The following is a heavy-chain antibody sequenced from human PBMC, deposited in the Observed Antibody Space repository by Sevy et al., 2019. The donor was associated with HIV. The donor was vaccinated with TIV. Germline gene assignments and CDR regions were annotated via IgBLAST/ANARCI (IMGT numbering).Heavy chain of an antibody. Sequence: SETLSLTCAVSGASITSSAWWTWVRQPPGKGLEWIGKRYHSGSTTYNPSLKSRVTILVDDSKNHFSLHLKSVTAADTAVYYCARGAIAAAGYSYGMDVWGQGTTVTVSS. V-gene: IGHV4-4*02. D-gene: IGHD6-13*01. CDR3: ARGAIAAAGYSYGMDV. CDR1: GASITSSAW. CDR2: RYHSGST. J-gene: IGHJ6*02.